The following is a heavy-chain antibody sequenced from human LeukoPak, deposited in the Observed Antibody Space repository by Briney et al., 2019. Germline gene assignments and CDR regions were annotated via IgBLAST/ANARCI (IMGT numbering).Heavy chain of an antibody. CDR1: GGSISSSDYS. CDR2: IYYTGST. V-gene: IGHV4-30-4*01. D-gene: IGHD2/OR15-2a*01. J-gene: IGHJ5*02. CDR3: ARAGNTWFDP. Sequence: SETLSLTCTVSGGSISSSDYSWSWIRQPPGKGLEWIGYIYYTGSTSYNPSLKSRVTISVDTSKSQFSLKLNSVTAADTAVYYCARAGNTWFDPWGQGTLVTVSS.